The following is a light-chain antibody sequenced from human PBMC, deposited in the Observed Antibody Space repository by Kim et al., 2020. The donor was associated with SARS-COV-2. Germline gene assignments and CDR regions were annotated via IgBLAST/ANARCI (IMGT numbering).Light chain of an antibody. J-gene: IGLJ2*01. CDR3: QAWDSSTVV. Sequence: SVSPGQTASITCSGNKLGDKYACWYQQKPGQSPVLVIYQDNKRPSGIPERFSGSSSGNTATLTISGTQALDEADYYCQAWDSSTVVFSGGTQLTVL. V-gene: IGLV3-1*01. CDR2: QDN. CDR1: KLGDKY.